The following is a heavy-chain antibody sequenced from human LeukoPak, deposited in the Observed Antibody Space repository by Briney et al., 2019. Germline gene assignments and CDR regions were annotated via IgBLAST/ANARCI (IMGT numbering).Heavy chain of an antibody. CDR2: MNPNSGNT. J-gene: IGHJ4*02. CDR3: AKDAGAYSNVFDS. CDR1: GYTFTSYD. D-gene: IGHD5-18*01. V-gene: IGHV1-8*01. Sequence: ASVKVSCKASGYTFTSYDINWVRQATGQGLEWMGWMNPNSGNTGYAQKFQGRVTMTRNTSISTAYMELSSLRAEDTAFYYCAKDAGAYSNVFDSWGQGTLVTVSS.